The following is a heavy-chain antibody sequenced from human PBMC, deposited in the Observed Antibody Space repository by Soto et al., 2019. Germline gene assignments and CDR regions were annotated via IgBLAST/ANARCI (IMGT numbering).Heavy chain of an antibody. V-gene: IGHV3-48*03. CDR2: ISSSGSTI. Sequence: EVQLVESGGGLVQPGGSLRLSCAASGFTFSSYEMNWVRQAPGKGLEWVSYISSSGSTIYYADSVKGRFTISRDNAKNSLYLQMTSLRAEDTAVYYCAREELAGASWFDPWGQGTLVTVSS. J-gene: IGHJ5*02. D-gene: IGHD3-10*01. CDR1: GFTFSSYE. CDR3: AREELAGASWFDP.